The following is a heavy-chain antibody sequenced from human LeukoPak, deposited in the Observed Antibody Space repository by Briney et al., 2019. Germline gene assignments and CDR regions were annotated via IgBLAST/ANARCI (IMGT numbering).Heavy chain of an antibody. D-gene: IGHD1-26*01. CDR3: AKMYSGSYWFDY. Sequence: SSETLSLTCSVSGGSISSSDYYWGWIRQPPGKGLEWLGSIYYSGSSYYNPSLKSRVIISVDTSKNQFSLKVSSVTAADTAVYYCAKMYSGSYWFDYWGQGTLVTVSS. CDR2: IYYSGSS. J-gene: IGHJ4*02. CDR1: GGSISSSDYY. V-gene: IGHV4-39*07.